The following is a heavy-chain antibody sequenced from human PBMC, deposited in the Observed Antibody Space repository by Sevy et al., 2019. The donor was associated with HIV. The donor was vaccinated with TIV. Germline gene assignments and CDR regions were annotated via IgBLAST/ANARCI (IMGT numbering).Heavy chain of an antibody. Sequence: ASVKVSCKVSGYTFSTYRITWVRQAPGQGRAWMGWISTPNGDTNYPRKLQGKVSMPTDTSTPTAYMELRGLPSDDTALYYCARAFCSGGRCYSLAYWGQGTLVTVSS. D-gene: IGHD2-15*01. V-gene: IGHV1-18*01. CDR1: GYTFSTYR. J-gene: IGHJ4*02. CDR2: ISTPNGDT. CDR3: ARAFCSGGRCYSLAY.